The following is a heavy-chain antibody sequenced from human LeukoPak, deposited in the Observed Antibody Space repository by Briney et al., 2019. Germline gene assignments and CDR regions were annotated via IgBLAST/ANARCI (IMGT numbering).Heavy chain of an antibody. CDR1: GFTISGHA. Sequence: GGSLRLSCVASGFTISGHAMSWVRQAPAKGLEWISITVAGYSETHYADSVRGRFTISRDDSSNTLSLEMNSLRADDTGTYYCVKDFCRGGNCPFPFFDSWGQGTVVTVSS. J-gene: IGHJ4*02. V-gene: IGHV3-23*01. CDR3: VKDFCRGGNCPFPFFDS. CDR2: TVAGYSET. D-gene: IGHD4-23*01.